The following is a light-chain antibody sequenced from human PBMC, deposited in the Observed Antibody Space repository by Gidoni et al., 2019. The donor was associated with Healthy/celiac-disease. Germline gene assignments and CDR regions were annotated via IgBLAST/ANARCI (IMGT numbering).Light chain of an antibody. CDR3: QQSYSTPPELT. Sequence: DIQMTQSPSSLSASAGDRVTITCRASQSISSHLNWYQQKPGKAPKLLIYAASSVQSGVPSRFSGSGSGTDFTLTISSLQPEDFATYYCQQSYSTPPELTFGGGTKVEIK. J-gene: IGKJ4*01. CDR2: AAS. V-gene: IGKV1-39*01. CDR1: QSISSH.